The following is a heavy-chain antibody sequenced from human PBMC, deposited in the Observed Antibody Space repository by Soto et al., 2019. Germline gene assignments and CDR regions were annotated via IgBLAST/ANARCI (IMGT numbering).Heavy chain of an antibody. D-gene: IGHD3-22*01. Sequence: GGSLRLSCAASGFSLSNAWMDWVRQAPGKGLEWVGRIKSVSDGGTTDYAAPVKGRFTISRDDSKNTLYLQVNSLKTEDTAVYYCTTDLYYYDSSGYYRMREGFDYWGQGTLVTVSS. J-gene: IGHJ4*02. V-gene: IGHV3-15*01. CDR1: GFSLSNAW. CDR3: TTDLYYYDSSGYYRMREGFDY. CDR2: IKSVSDGGTT.